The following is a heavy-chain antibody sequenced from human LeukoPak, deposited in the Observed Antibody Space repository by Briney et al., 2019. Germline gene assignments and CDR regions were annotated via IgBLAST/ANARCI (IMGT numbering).Heavy chain of an antibody. J-gene: IGHJ5*02. CDR2: IYPDDSDT. CDR1: GYSFTRYR. D-gene: IGHD6-6*01. V-gene: IGHV5-51*01. Sequence: GESLKISCKGSGYSFTRYRIGWVRQMPGKGLEWMGIIYPDDSDTRYSPSFQGQVTFSADKSISTAYLQWSSLKASDTAMYYCARLFEYSSSSPFDPWGQGTLVTVSS. CDR3: ARLFEYSSSSPFDP.